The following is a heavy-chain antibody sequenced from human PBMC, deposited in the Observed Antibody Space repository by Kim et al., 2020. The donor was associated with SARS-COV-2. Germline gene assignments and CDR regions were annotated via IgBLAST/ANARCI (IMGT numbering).Heavy chain of an antibody. V-gene: IGHV3-23*01. CDR1: GFTFSSYA. CDR3: ARVPSPPRAYDSSGYYPDY. J-gene: IGHJ4*01. Sequence: GGSLRLSCAASGFTFSSYAMSWVRQAPGKGLEWVSAISGSGGSTYYADSVKGRFTISRDNSKNTLYLQMNSLRAEDTAVYYCARVPSPPRAYDSSGYYPDYWGQGTPVTVSS. D-gene: IGHD3-22*01. CDR2: ISGSGGST.